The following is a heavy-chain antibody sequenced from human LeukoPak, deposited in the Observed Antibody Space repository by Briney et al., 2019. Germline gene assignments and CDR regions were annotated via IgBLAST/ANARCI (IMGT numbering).Heavy chain of an antibody. CDR3: ARVPYHYGMDV. V-gene: IGHV3-9*01. J-gene: IGHJ6*02. CDR2: ISWNSGSI. Sequence: PGGSLRLSCAASGFTFDDYAMHWVRQAPGKGLEWVSGISWNSGSIGYADFVKGRFTISRDNAKNSLYLQMNSLRAEDTAVYYCARVPYHYGMDVWGQGTTVTVSS. CDR1: GFTFDDYA.